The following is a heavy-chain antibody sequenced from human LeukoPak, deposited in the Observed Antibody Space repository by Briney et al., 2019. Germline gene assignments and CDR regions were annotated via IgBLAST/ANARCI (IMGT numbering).Heavy chain of an antibody. V-gene: IGHV3-30*04. J-gene: IGHJ4*02. Sequence: QAGGSLRLSCAASGFTFSSYAMHWVRQAPGKGLEWVAVISYDGSNKYYADSVKGRFTISRDNSKNTLYLQMNSLRAEDTAVYYCARGGMAAAGNPGYYFDYWGQGTLVTVSS. CDR1: GFTFSSYA. CDR2: ISYDGSNK. CDR3: ARGGMAAAGNPGYYFDY. D-gene: IGHD6-13*01.